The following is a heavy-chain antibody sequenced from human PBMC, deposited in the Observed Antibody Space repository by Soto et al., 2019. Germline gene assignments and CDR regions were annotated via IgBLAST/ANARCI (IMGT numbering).Heavy chain of an antibody. CDR2: IYWDEDK. CDR1: GFSLTTSGVG. D-gene: IGHD3-3*01. Sequence: QITLNESGPTQVKPRQTLTLTCTFSGFSLTTSGVGVGWIRQSPGKAPGWLALIYWDEDKRYSPSLKCRLTITKDTSKNQGVLTMADLEPADTATYYCAHRVLRTVFGLVTTTAIYFDFWGQGTPVAVSS. V-gene: IGHV2-5*02. J-gene: IGHJ4*02. CDR3: AHRVLRTVFGLVTTTAIYFDF.